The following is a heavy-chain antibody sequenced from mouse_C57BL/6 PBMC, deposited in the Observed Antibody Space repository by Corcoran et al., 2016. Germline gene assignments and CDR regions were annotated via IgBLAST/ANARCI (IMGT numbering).Heavy chain of an antibody. CDR2: INPNNGGT. CDR1: GYTFTDYY. Sequence: EVQLQQSGPELVKPGASVKISCKASGYTFTDYYMNWVKQSHGKSLEWIGDINPNNGGTSYNQKFKGKATLTVDKSSSTAYMELRSLTSEDSAVDDGARNGGSSDGYVDYWGQGMTLTVSA. V-gene: IGHV1-26*01. J-gene: IGHJ2*01. CDR3: ARNGGSSDGYVDY. D-gene: IGHD1-1*01.